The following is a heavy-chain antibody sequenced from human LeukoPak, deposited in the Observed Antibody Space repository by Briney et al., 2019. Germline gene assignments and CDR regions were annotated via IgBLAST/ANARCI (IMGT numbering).Heavy chain of an antibody. V-gene: IGHV1-18*01. CDR2: ISAYNGNT. D-gene: IGHD3-10*01. CDR1: AYTFTSYG. Sequence: ASVKVSCEASAYTFTSYGISWVRQAPGQGLEWMGWISAYNGNTNYAQKLQGRVTMTTDTSTSTAYMELRSLRSDDTAVYYCANVSGGLYVVDYLGQGTLVTVSS. J-gene: IGHJ4*02. CDR3: ANVSGGLYVVDY.